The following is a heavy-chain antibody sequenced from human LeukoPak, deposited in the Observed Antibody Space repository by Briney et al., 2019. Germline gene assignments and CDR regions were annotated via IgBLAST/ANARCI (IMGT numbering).Heavy chain of an antibody. D-gene: IGHD6-19*01. CDR2: IYTSGST. V-gene: IGHV4-4*07. J-gene: IGHJ3*02. CDR1: GGSISSYY. CDR3: ARESSSSGWANGAFDI. Sequence: SETLSLTCTVSGGSISSYYWSWIRQPAGKGLEWIGRIYTSGSTNYNPSLKSRVTMSVDTSKNQFSLKLSSVTAADTAVYYCARESSSSGWANGAFDIWGQGTMVTVSS.